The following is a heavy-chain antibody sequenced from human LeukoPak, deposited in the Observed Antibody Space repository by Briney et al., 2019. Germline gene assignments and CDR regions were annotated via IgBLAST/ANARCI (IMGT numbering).Heavy chain of an antibody. CDR1: GSIFTTYW. D-gene: IGHD2-15*01. CDR3: ARLHCSGGSCYSGSAYYFDY. CDR2: IYPGDSEF. V-gene: IGHV5-51*01. J-gene: IGHJ4*02. Sequence: GASLQISGEGAGSIFTTYWIAWVRQLPGGGQDWTGIIYPGDSEFRYSPHFQRQVTSSADRSISTAYLQWSSLKASDSAMYYCARLHCSGGSCYSGSAYYFDYWGQGTLVTVSS.